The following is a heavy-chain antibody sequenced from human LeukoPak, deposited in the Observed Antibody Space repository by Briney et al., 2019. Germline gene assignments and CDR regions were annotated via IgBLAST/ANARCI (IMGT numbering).Heavy chain of an antibody. CDR1: GYTFTGYY. J-gene: IGHJ4*02. CDR2: INPNSGGT. CDR3: ARTLGGLRPFDY. V-gene: IGHV1-2*02. D-gene: IGHD1-26*01. Sequence: ASVKVSCKASGYTFTGYYMHWVRQAPGQGLEWMGWINPNSGGTNYAQKFQGRVTMTRDTSISTAYMELSRLRSDDTAVYYCARTLGGLRPFDYWGQGTLVTVSS.